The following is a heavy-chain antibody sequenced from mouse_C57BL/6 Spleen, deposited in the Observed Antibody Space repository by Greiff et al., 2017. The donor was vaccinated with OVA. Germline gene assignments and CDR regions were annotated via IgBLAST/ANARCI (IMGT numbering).Heavy chain of an antibody. Sequence: QVQLQQSGAELMKPGASVKLSCKATGYTFTGYWIEWVKQRPGHGLERIGELLTGSGSANYNENFKGKATFTAATSSNTAYMHISSLTTEDSAIYYCASVTTVAFDYWGQGTTLTVSS. CDR2: LLTGSGSA. D-gene: IGHD1-1*01. CDR1: GYTFTGYW. J-gene: IGHJ2*01. CDR3: ASVTTVAFDY. V-gene: IGHV1-9*01.